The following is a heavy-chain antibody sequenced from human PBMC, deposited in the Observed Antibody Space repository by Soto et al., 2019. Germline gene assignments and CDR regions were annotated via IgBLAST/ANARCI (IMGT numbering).Heavy chain of an antibody. J-gene: IGHJ4*02. CDR1: GGSISSGGYS. CDR2: IYHSGST. Sequence: SETLSLTCAVSGGSISSGGYSWSWIRQPPGKGLEWIGYIYHSGSTYYNPSLKSRVTISVDTSKNQFSLKLSSVTAADTAVYYCARDRHCGGDCYYFDYWGQGTLVTVSS. V-gene: IGHV4-30-2*01. D-gene: IGHD2-21*02. CDR3: ARDRHCGGDCYYFDY.